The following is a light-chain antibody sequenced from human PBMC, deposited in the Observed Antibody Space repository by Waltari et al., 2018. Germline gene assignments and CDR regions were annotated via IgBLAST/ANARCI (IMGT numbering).Light chain of an antibody. V-gene: IGKV1-39*01. Sequence: DIQMTQSPSSLSASVGDRVTITCRASHSISRYLNWYQQKPGKAPKLLIYAASSLQSGVPSRFSGSGSGTDFTLTISSLQPEDFATYYCQQSYSTPLFTFGPGTKVDIK. CDR3: QQSYSTPLFT. CDR2: AAS. J-gene: IGKJ3*01. CDR1: HSISRY.